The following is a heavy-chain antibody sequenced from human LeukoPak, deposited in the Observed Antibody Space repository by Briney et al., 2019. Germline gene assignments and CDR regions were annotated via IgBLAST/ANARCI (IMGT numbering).Heavy chain of an antibody. CDR2: INHSGST. V-gene: IGHV4-34*01. Sequence: SETLSLTCAVYGGSFSGYYWSWIRQPPGKRLEWIGEINHSGSTNYNPSLKSRVTISVDTSKNQFSLKLSSVTAADTAVYYCARRSERRIAAAGRENWFDPWGQGTLVTVSS. CDR3: ARRSERRIAAAGRENWFDP. CDR1: GGSFSGYY. J-gene: IGHJ5*02. D-gene: IGHD6-13*01.